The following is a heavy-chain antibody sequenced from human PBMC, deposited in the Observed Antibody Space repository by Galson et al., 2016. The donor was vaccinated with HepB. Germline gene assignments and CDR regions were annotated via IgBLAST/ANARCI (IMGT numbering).Heavy chain of an antibody. CDR1: GLTFSDHY. CDR3: ASYYGDYSSSAFDL. CDR2: SRNRANSYTT. V-gene: IGHV3-72*01. Sequence: SLRLSCAAPGLTFSDHYLHWVRQAPGKGLEWVGRSRNRANSYTTEYAASVEGRFTISRDNSRNSLYLQMNNLKSEDTAVYYCASYYGDYSSSAFDLWGQGTMVTVSS. J-gene: IGHJ3*01. D-gene: IGHD4-17*01.